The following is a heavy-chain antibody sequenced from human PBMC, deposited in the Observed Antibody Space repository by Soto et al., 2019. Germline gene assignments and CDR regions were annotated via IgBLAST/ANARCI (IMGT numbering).Heavy chain of an antibody. CDR3: ARGSPDSSGYYYGFDY. D-gene: IGHD3-22*01. CDR2: IIPIFGTA. J-gene: IGHJ4*02. V-gene: IGHV1-69*13. Sequence: GASVKVSCKASGGTFSSYAISWVRQAPGQGLEWMGGIIPIFGTANYAQKFQGRVTITADESTSTAYMELSSLRSEDTAVYYCARGSPDSSGYYYGFDYWGQGTLVTVSS. CDR1: GGTFSSYA.